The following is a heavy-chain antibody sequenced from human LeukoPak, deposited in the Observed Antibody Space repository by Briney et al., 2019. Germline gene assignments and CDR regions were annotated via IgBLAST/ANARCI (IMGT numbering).Heavy chain of an antibody. J-gene: IGHJ4*02. Sequence: GGSLRLSCAASGFTFSSYSMNWVRQAPGKGLEWVSSISSSSSYIYYADSVKGRFTISRDNAKNSLYLQMNSLRAEDTAVYYCARFFPAYCSSTSCSYFDYWGQGTLVTVSS. V-gene: IGHV3-21*01. CDR3: ARFFPAYCSSTSCSYFDY. CDR2: ISSSSSYI. D-gene: IGHD2-2*01. CDR1: GFTFSSYS.